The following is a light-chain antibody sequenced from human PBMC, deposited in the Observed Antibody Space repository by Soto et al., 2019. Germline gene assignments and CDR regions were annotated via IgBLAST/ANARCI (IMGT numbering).Light chain of an antibody. CDR2: GNN. Sequence: QSVLTQPPSVSGAPGQRVTISCTGSSSNIGAGYDVHWYQQLPGTAPKLLIYGNNNRPSSVPDRFSGSKYGTSASLAVTGLLDEDDADYYCQSYATGLSVIYVFSTGTQLTVL. CDR1: SSNIGAGYD. J-gene: IGLJ1*01. CDR3: QSYATGLSVIYV. V-gene: IGLV1-40*01.